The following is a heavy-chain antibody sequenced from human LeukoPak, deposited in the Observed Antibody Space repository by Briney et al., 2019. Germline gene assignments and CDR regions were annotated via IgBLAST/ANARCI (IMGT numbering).Heavy chain of an antibody. J-gene: IGHJ5*02. V-gene: IGHV4-59*01. CDR3: ARSVRWFDP. D-gene: IGHD3-10*01. CDR2: IYYSGST. Sequence: SETLSLTCTVSGGSISSYYWSWIRQPPGKGLEWIGYIYYSGSTNYNPSLKSRVTISVDTSKNQFSLKLSSVTAADTAVYYCARSVRWFDPWGQGTLVTVSS. CDR1: GGSISSYY.